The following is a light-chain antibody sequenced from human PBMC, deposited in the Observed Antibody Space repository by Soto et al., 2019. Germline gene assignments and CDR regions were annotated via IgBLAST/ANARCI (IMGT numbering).Light chain of an antibody. V-gene: IGKV3-15*01. CDR1: QNVLSN. J-gene: IGKJ1*01. CDR3: QQRSDWPWT. CDR2: GAS. Sequence: EIVMTQSPATLSVSPGERATLSCRASQNVLSNLAWYQQKPGQAPRLLIYGASSRATGIPVRFSGSGSGTEFTLTISSLQSEDFAVYYCQQRSDWPWTFGQGTKVDIK.